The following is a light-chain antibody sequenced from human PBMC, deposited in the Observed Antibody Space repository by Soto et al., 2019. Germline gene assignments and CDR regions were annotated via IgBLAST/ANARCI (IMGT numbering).Light chain of an antibody. CDR3: QSYDNSLSGSGV. CDR1: SSNIGSNS. J-gene: IGLJ3*02. V-gene: IGLV1-44*01. Sequence: QSVLTQPPSASGTPGQRVTISCSGSSSNIGSNSVNWYHQVAGTAPKLLIHSDNQRPSGVPDRFSASRSGASASLAITGLQAEDEADYYCQSYDNSLSGSGVFGGGTKVTVL. CDR2: SDN.